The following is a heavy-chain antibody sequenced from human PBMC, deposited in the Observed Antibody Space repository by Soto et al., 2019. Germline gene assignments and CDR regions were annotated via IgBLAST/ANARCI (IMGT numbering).Heavy chain of an antibody. CDR1: GFTFKNYE. Sequence: GGSLRLSCTATGFTFKNYEMNWVRQAPGKGLEWISHISPSGSTVYYSDSVEGRFIISRDNARNSVYSQVNSLRAEDTAVYYCARDGPAANSWFYYYAMDVWGHGTTVTVSS. D-gene: IGHD2-2*01. J-gene: IGHJ6*02. CDR3: ARDGPAANSWFYYYAMDV. CDR2: ISPSGSTV. V-gene: IGHV3-48*03.